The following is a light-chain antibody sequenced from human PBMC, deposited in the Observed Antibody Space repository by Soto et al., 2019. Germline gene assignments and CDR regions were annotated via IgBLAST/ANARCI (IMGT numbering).Light chain of an antibody. V-gene: IGKV3-20*01. J-gene: IGKJ1*01. CDR1: QTVGTDY. Sequence: ENVLTQSPGILSLSPGERATLSCRAGQTVGTDYVAWYQQKPGQAPRLLIYGASNRATGIPDRFSGTGSGTGFTLTISSLEPDDFADYHCHQYGDSPWTSDQETKDDIK. CDR3: HQYGDSPWT. CDR2: GAS.